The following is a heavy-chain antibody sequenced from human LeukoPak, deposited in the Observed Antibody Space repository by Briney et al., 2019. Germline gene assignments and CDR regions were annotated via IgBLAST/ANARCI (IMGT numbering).Heavy chain of an antibody. Sequence: GGSLRLSCAASGFTFSSYAMSWVRQAPGKGLEWVSAISGSGGSTYYADSVKGRFTISRDNSKNTLYLQMNSLRAEDTAVYYCAKSGWALWFGGHIVYWGQGTLVTVSS. J-gene: IGHJ4*02. CDR1: GFTFSSYA. D-gene: IGHD3-10*01. CDR3: AKSGWALWFGGHIVY. V-gene: IGHV3-23*01. CDR2: ISGSGGST.